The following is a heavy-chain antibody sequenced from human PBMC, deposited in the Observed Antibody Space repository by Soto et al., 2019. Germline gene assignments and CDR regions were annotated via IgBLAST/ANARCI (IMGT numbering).Heavy chain of an antibody. CDR1: GFTFADYA. V-gene: IGHV3-43D*04. CDR3: AKAKFYYDSSPYDS. Sequence: AGGSLRLSCAVSGFTFADYAVHWVRQSAGKGLEWVSFINADGSEKYYADSVRGRFTISRDNSKDSFYLQMNSLRLEDTAMYYCAKAKFYYDSSPYDSWGQGTLVTVSS. CDR2: INADGSEK. D-gene: IGHD3-22*01. J-gene: IGHJ4*02.